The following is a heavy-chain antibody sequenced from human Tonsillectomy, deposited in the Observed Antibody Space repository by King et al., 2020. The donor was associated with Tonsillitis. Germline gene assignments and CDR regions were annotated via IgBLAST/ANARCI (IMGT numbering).Heavy chain of an antibody. CDR2: ISSVGTRK. V-gene: IGHV3-30*01. CDR1: GFTFNYYA. Sequence: HVQLVESGGCVVQPGRSLTLSCAASGFTFNYYAMHWVRQPPGRGLEWGALISSVGTRKSSADPMQGRHTISRDNSKNTLFLQMKSLRAEDTAVYYCARDLGLPVTFAFDVWGHGTVVTVSS. J-gene: IGHJ3*01. CDR3: ARDLGLPVTFAFDV. D-gene: IGHD2-21*02.